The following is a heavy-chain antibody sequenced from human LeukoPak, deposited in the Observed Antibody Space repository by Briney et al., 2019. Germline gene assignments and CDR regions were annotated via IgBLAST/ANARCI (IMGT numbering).Heavy chain of an antibody. V-gene: IGHV4-59*12. CDR1: GGSISSYY. Sequence: KPSETLSLTCTVSGGSISSYYWSWIRQPPGKGLEWIGYIYYSGSTNYNPSLKSRVTISVDTSKNQFSLKLSSVTAADTAVYYCARLVIGRQLFGNYYMDVWGKGTTVTISS. CDR3: ARLVIGRQLFGNYYMDV. CDR2: IYYSGST. D-gene: IGHD3-16*02. J-gene: IGHJ6*03.